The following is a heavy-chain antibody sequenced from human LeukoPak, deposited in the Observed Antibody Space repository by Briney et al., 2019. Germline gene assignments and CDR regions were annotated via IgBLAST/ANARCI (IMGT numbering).Heavy chain of an antibody. V-gene: IGHV3-23*01. Sequence: PGGSLRLSCAASGFTFSSYAMSWVRQAPGKGLEWVSAISGSGGSTYYADSVKGRFTISRDNSKNTLYLQMNSLRAEDTAVYYCAKDTTYYDSSGRKYYYGMDVWGQGTTVTVSS. CDR1: GFTFSSYA. J-gene: IGHJ6*02. CDR3: AKDTTYYDSSGRKYYYGMDV. CDR2: ISGSGGST. D-gene: IGHD3-22*01.